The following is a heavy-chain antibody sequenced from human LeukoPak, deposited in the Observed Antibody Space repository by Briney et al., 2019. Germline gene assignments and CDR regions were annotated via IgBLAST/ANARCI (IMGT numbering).Heavy chain of an antibody. V-gene: IGHV3-21*01. CDR2: ISSGSSAI. CDR1: GFTFTTYS. J-gene: IGHJ4*02. Sequence: PGGSLRLSCEASGFTFTTYSMTWVRQAPGKGLEWVSIISSGSSAIFSADALKGRFTISRDDAKNLLYLDMNSLRAEDTAVYYCARGFHRYNYDSGAYSVYWGQGTLVTVSS. CDR3: ARGFHRYNYDSGAYSVY. D-gene: IGHD3-22*01.